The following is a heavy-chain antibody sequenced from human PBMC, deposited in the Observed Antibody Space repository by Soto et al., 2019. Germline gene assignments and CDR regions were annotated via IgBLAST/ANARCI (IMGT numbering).Heavy chain of an antibody. D-gene: IGHD3-22*01. V-gene: IGHV3-30*03. CDR1: GFGFRSFG. CDR2: ISFDGSNE. CDR3: AVNSYEAVASAFDI. J-gene: IGHJ3*02. Sequence: SLRLSCAASGFGFRSFGIHWVGQAPGKGLAWVALISFDGSNEYYGDSAKGRFVIPRDNSKHTLHLQMNSMRVEDAASYYCAVNSYEAVASAFDIWGQCTMFTVSS.